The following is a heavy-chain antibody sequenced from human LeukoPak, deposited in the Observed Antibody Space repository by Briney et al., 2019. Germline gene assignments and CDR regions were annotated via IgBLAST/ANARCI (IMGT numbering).Heavy chain of an antibody. V-gene: IGHV3-74*01. CDR2: INSDESST. CDR1: GFTFSDYW. D-gene: IGHD1-14*01. CDR3: CATKPDSDF. J-gene: IGHJ1*01. Sequence: HPGGSLRLSCAASGFTFSDYWMHWVRQVPGKGLVWVSRINSDESSTTYADSVRGRFTISRDYAKNTLYLQMNNLRADDTAVYYCCATKPDSDFWGQGTMVTVSS.